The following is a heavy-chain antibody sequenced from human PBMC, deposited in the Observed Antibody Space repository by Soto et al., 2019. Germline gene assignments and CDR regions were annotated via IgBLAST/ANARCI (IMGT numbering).Heavy chain of an antibody. CDR3: ARDPNTIFDT. V-gene: IGHV4-31*11. Sequence: QVQLQESGPGLVKPSQTLSLTCAVSGGSISSGGYYWSWIRQHPGKGLEWIGYIYYSGSTYYNPSLKSRVTISVYTSKNQVFLNLSSVTDADTAVDYCARDPNTIFDTWGQGILVTVSS. CDR2: IYYSGST. CDR1: GGSISSGGYY. J-gene: IGHJ5*02. D-gene: IGHD3-3*01.